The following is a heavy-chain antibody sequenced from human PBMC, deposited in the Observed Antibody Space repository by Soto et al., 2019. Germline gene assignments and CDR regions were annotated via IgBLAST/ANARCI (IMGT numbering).Heavy chain of an antibody. CDR2: ISTSTGNT. V-gene: IGHV1-18*04. J-gene: IGHJ4*02. D-gene: IGHD2-21*02. CDR3: ARSPRVIVAAKGTLDF. Sequence: QVQLVQSGGEVKKPGASVKVSCKASGYTFTTFGITWVRQAPGQGLEWLGWISTSTGNTNYAQKLQGRVTLTTDTSTRTAYMEVRSLTSDDTAVYYCARSPRVIVAAKGTLDFWGQGTLVTVSS. CDR1: GYTFTTFG.